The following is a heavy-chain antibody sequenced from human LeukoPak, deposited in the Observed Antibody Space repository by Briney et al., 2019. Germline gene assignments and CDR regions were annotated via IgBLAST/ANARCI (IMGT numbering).Heavy chain of an antibody. CDR1: GFSFTSDW. V-gene: IGHV5-51*01. Sequence: GESLKISCRGSGFSFTSDWIGWVRQMPGKGLEWMGLIWPDDSDKRYSPSFQGQVTISADKSISTAYLQWSSLKASDTAMYYCARQGKDGYRVVDYWGQGTLVTVSS. CDR2: IWPDDSDK. J-gene: IGHJ4*02. CDR3: ARQGKDGYRVVDY. D-gene: IGHD5-24*01.